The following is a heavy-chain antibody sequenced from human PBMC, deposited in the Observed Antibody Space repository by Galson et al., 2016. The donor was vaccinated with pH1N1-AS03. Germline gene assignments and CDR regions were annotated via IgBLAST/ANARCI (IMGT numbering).Heavy chain of an antibody. D-gene: IGHD6-25*01. V-gene: IGHV3-30*18. Sequence: SLRLSCAASGFSFSEYDMHWARQAPGKGLEWVALSSVDGINKYYGDSVKGRFTISRDNSKNTLYLQMNSLTAEDTAVYYCGNGWSSSGAGDLGQGTLVTVSS. CDR3: GNGWSSSGAGD. CDR1: GFSFSEYD. J-gene: IGHJ1*01. CDR2: SSVDGINK.